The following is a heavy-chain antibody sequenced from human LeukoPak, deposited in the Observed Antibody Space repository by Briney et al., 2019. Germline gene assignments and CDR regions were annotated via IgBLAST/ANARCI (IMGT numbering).Heavy chain of an antibody. D-gene: IGHD3-22*01. CDR2: ISSSSSYI. V-gene: IGHV3-21*04. CDR3: AKSPPYDHYDSSGHTPRFGY. J-gene: IGHJ4*02. CDR1: GFTFSSYS. Sequence: KAGGSLRLSCAASGFTFSSYSMNWVRQAPGKGLEWVSSISSSSSYIYYADSVKGRFTISRDNAKNSLYLQMNSLRAEDTAVYYCAKSPPYDHYDSSGHTPRFGYWGQGTLVTVSS.